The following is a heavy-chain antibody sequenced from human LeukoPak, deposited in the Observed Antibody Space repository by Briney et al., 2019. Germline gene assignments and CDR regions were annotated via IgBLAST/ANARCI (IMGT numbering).Heavy chain of an antibody. CDR1: GFTFSSYG. D-gene: IGHD2-8*01. J-gene: IGHJ4*02. Sequence: GGSLRLSCAASGFTFSSYGMHWVRQAPGKGLEWVAGISADGSNKYYADSVKGRFTISRDDPKNTLYLQMNSLRAEDTAVYYCAKDMEGVGDFWGQGTLVTVSS. CDR3: AKDMEGVGDF. CDR2: ISADGSNK. V-gene: IGHV3-30*18.